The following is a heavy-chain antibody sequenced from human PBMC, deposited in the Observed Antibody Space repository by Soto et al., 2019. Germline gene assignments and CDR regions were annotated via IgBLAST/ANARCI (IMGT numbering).Heavy chain of an antibody. CDR3: ARKYPPYYGSGSPYGMDV. V-gene: IGHV4-59*08. J-gene: IGHJ6*02. D-gene: IGHD3-10*01. CDR1: GGSISSYY. Sequence: SETLSLTCTVSGGSISSYYWSWIRQPPGKGLEWIGYIYYSGSTYYNPSLKSRVTISVDTSKNQFSLKLSSVTAADTAAYYCARKYPPYYGSGSPYGMDVWGQGTTVTVSS. CDR2: IYYSGST.